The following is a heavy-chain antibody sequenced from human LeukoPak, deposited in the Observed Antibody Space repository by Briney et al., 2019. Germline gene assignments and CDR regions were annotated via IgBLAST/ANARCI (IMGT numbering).Heavy chain of an antibody. J-gene: IGHJ5*02. CDR3: ARTYNGCYFT. Sequence: ASVKVSCKASGYTFSNYGITWVRQAPGQGLEWMGWISAYNGNTNYAQKLQGRVTMTTDTSTSTAYMELRSLRSDDTAVYYCARTYNGCYFTWGQGTLVTVSS. V-gene: IGHV1-18*01. CDR1: GYTFSNYG. CDR2: ISAYNGNT. D-gene: IGHD1-26*01.